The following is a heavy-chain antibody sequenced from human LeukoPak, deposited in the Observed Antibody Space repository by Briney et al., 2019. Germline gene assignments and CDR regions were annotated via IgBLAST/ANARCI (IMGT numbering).Heavy chain of an antibody. D-gene: IGHD2-2*01. J-gene: IGHJ4*02. V-gene: IGHV3-21*05. CDR2: INTDSSDI. CDR1: GFTFSRYA. CDR3: ARDTFQPGLIDS. Sequence: PGGSLRLSCAASGFTFSRYAMNWVRQAPGKGLQWVSYINTDSSDIHYADSVKGRFTISRDNARNTLYLQLSSLRAEDSAVYYCARDTFQPGLIDSWGRGTLVTVSS.